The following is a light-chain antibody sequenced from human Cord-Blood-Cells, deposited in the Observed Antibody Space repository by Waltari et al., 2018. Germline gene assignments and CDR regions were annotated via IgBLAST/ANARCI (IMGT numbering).Light chain of an antibody. V-gene: IGKV1-39*01. J-gene: IGKJ2*01. CDR3: QQSYSTPYT. CDR2: AAS. CDR1: QSISSY. Sequence: DLQMTQSPSPLSASVGARVTITCRASQSISSYLNWYQQKPGKAPKLLIYAASSLQSGVPSRFSGSGSGTDFTLTISSLQPEDFAAYYCQQSYSTPYTFGQGTKLEIK.